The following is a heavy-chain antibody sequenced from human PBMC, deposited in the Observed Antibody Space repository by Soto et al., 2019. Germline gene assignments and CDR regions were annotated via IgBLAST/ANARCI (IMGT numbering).Heavy chain of an antibody. CDR2: IYYSGST. CDR1: GGSISSYY. V-gene: IGHV4-59*08. J-gene: IGHJ4*02. CDR3: ARQSEWWLQYYFDY. D-gene: IGHD5-12*01. Sequence: SETLSLTCTVSGGSISSYYWSWIRQPPGKGLEWIGYIYYSGSTNYNPSLKSRVTISVDTSKNQFSLKLSSVTAADTAVYYCARQSEWWLQYYFDYWGQGTLVTVSS.